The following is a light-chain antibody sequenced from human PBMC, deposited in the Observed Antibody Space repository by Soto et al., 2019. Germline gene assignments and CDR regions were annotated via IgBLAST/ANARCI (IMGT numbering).Light chain of an antibody. J-gene: IGKJ2*01. CDR1: QSISSY. CDR2: AAS. V-gene: IGKV1-39*01. CDR3: QQYGTSPMYT. Sequence: DIQMTQSPSSLSASVGDRVTITCRASQSISSYLNWYQQKPGKAPKLLIYAASSLQSGVPSRFSGSGSGTDFTLTISSLQPEDFAVYYCQQYGTSPMYTFGQGTKLEI.